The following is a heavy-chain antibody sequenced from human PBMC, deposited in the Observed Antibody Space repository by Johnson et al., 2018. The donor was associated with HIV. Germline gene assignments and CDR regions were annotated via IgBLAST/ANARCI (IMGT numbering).Heavy chain of an antibody. D-gene: IGHD1-26*01. V-gene: IGHV3-7*03. Sequence: EVQLVESGGGLVKPGGSLRLSCAASGFTFSNAWMNWVRQAPGKGLQWVANIKQDGSEKYYVDSVKGRFTISRDNAKNSLYLQMNSLRAEDTAVYYCARLIVGAPGAFDIWGQGTMVTVSS. J-gene: IGHJ3*02. CDR3: ARLIVGAPGAFDI. CDR2: IKQDGSEK. CDR1: GFTFSNAW.